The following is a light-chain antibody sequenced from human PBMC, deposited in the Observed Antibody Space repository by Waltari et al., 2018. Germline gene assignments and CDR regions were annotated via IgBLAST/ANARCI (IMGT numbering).Light chain of an antibody. CDR2: VVS. J-gene: IGLJ2*01. V-gene: IGLV2-11*01. Sequence: QSALTQPRSVSGSPGQSVTISCTGTSSDVGGYNYVSWYQQHPGKAPKLMVYVVSKRPSGVPDRFAGSKSGNTASLTISGLQAEDEAEYYCCSYAGSYVVFGGGTKLTVL. CDR1: SSDVGGYNY. CDR3: CSYAGSYVV.